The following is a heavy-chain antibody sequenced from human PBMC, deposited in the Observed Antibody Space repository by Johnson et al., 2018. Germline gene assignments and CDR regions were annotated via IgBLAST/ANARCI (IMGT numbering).Heavy chain of an antibody. V-gene: IGHV3-30*18. J-gene: IGHJ6*03. D-gene: IGHD6-19*01. CDR3: AKVVRSGCYGDYYYSMDV. CDR1: GFTFSSYG. CDR2: ISYDGSNK. Sequence: QVQLVESGGGVVQPGRSLRLSCAASGFTFSSYGMHWVRQAPGKGLEWVAVISYDGSNKYYADSVKGRFTISRDNSKNTLYLQMNIGSAEDTALNYWAKVVRSGCYGDYYYSMDVWGKGTTGTVSS.